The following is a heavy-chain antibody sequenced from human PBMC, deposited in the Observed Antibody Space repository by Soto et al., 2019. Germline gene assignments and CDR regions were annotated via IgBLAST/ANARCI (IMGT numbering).Heavy chain of an antibody. D-gene: IGHD3-3*01. CDR2: IYYSGST. V-gene: IGHV4-39*01. CDR1: GGSISSSSYY. Sequence: SETLSLTCTVSGGSISSSSYYWGWIRQPPGKGLEWIGSIYYSGSTYYNPSLKSRVTISVDTSKNRFSLKLSSVTAADTAVYYCARHHPFGVAGGWFDPWGQGTLVTVSS. CDR3: ARHHPFGVAGGWFDP. J-gene: IGHJ5*02.